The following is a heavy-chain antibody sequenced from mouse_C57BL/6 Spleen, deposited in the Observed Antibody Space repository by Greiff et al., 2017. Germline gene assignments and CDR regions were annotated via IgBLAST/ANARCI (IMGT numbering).Heavy chain of an antibody. CDR1: GYTFTDYE. V-gene: IGHV1-15*01. CDR3: TRGRYYYAMDY. Sequence: VKLMESGAELVRPGASVTLSCKASGYTFTDYEMHWVKQTPVHGLEWIGAIDPETGGTAYNQKFKGKAILTADKSSSTAYMELRSLTSEDSAVYYCTRGRYYYAMDYWGQGTSVTVSS. J-gene: IGHJ4*01. CDR2: IDPETGGT.